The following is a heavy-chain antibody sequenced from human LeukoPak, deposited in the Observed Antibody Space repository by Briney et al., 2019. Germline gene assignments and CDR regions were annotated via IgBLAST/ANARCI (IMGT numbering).Heavy chain of an antibody. CDR2: TSGSGINI. J-gene: IGHJ4*02. Sequence: PGGSLRLSCAASGFTFSSYEMSWVRQAPGKGLEWVSYTSGSGINIYYADSVKGRFTISRDNAKNSLYLQMSSLRVDDTAVYYCARGPGSGLGMTRYFDNWGQGTLVTVSS. CDR3: ARGPGSGLGMTRYFDN. D-gene: IGHD7-27*01. CDR1: GFTFSSYE. V-gene: IGHV3-48*03.